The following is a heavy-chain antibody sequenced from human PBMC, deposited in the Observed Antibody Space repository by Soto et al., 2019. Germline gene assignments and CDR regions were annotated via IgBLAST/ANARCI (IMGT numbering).Heavy chain of an antibody. Sequence: GGSLRLSCVASGFTVSNNYMSWVRQAPGRGLEWVSAISNTGSTYYAGSVKGRSTISRGSSTNTLYLEVNSLRADDTAVYYCAKVNVVVVAATFEYEYYFDYWGQGTLVTVSS. J-gene: IGHJ4*02. CDR3: AKVNVVVVAATFEYEYYFDY. D-gene: IGHD2-15*01. CDR1: GFTVSNNY. V-gene: IGHV3-53*01. CDR2: ISNTGST.